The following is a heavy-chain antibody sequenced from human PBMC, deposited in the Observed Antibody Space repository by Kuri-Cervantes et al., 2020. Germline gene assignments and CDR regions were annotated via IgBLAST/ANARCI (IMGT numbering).Heavy chain of an antibody. Sequence: GESLKISCAASGFTFSTYAMSWVRQAPGKGLEWVSYINGGSDAIYYADSLKGRFTISRDNAKNTLYLQMNSLRVEDAAIYYCARERSHNYYHMDVWGKGTTVTVSS. CDR3: ARERSHNYYHMDV. D-gene: IGHD3-16*01. CDR2: INGGSDAI. CDR1: GFTFSTYA. V-gene: IGHV3-48*01. J-gene: IGHJ6*03.